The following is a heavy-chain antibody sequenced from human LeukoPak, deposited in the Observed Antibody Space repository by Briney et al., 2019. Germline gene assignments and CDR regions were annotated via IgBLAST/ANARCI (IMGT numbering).Heavy chain of an antibody. Sequence: QSSETLSLTCAVSGYSISSGYYWGWIRQPPGKGLEWIGSIYHSGSTYYNPSLKSRVTISVDTSKNQFSLKLSSVTAADTAVYYCAGPYCSSTSCSTHYYYYYMDVWGKGTTVTVSS. CDR3: AGPYCSSTSCSTHYYYYYMDV. D-gene: IGHD2-2*01. CDR1: GYSISSGYY. V-gene: IGHV4-38-2*01. CDR2: IYHSGST. J-gene: IGHJ6*03.